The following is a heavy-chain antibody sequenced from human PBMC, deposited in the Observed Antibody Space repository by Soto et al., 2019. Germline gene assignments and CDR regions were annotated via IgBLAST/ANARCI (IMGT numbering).Heavy chain of an antibody. D-gene: IGHD3-9*01. Sequence: ASVKVSCKASGYTFTRYYMHWVRQAPGQGLEWMGIINPSGGSTSYAQKFQGRVTMTRDTSTSTVYMELSSLRSEDTAVYYCARGEGDILTGYEGHWFYPWGQGTLVTVSS. J-gene: IGHJ5*02. CDR2: INPSGGST. CDR3: ARGEGDILTGYEGHWFYP. CDR1: GYTFTRYY. V-gene: IGHV1-46*01.